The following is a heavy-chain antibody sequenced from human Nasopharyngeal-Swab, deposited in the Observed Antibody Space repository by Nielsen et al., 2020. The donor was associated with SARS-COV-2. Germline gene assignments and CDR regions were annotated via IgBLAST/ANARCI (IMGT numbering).Heavy chain of an antibody. CDR3: AREKITIFGVIIRDYGMDA. CDR2: IYIGGST. CDR1: GFTVSNIY. V-gene: IGHV3-53*01. Sequence: GESLKISCAASGFTVSNIYMTWVRQAPGKGLEWVSVIYIGGSTYYAASVKARFTISRDNSKNTLYLQMNSLRAEDTALYYCAREKITIFGVIIRDYGMDAWGQGTTVTVSS. D-gene: IGHD3-3*01. J-gene: IGHJ6*02.